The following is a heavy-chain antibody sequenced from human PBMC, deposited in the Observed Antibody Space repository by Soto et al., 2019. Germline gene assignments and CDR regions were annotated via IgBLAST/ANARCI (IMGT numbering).Heavy chain of an antibody. V-gene: IGHV4-59*08. CDR3: ARLGDYYQAFAY. J-gene: IGHJ4*01. D-gene: IGHD3-22*01. CDR1: GSPISSYY. Sequence: PSETLSLTCTVSGSPISSYYWSWFRQPPGQGLEWVGYIYYTGTTTYNPSLKSRVTVSVDTSKNQFSLKLRSVTAADTAVYYCARLGDYYQAFAYSGQRSLVTVSS. CDR2: IYYTGTT.